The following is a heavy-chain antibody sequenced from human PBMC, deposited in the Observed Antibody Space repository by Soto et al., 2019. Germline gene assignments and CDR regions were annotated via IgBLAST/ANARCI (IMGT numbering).Heavy chain of an antibody. V-gene: IGHV3-74*01. CDR1: GFTFSSYW. D-gene: IGHD1-26*01. J-gene: IGHJ5*02. CDR3: ARNRSYYWDMNWFDP. CDR2: INSDGSST. Sequence: EVQLVESGGGLVQPGGSLRLSCAASGFTFSSYWMHWVRQAPGKGLVWVSRINSDGSSTSYADSVKGRFTISRDNAKNPLYLQMNSLRAEDTAVYYCARNRSYYWDMNWFDPWGQGTLVTVSS.